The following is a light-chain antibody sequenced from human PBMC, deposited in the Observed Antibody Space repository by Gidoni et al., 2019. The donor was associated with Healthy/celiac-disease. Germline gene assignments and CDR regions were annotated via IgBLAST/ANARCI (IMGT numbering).Light chain of an antibody. CDR1: QSISSY. J-gene: IGKJ2*01. CDR3: QQSYSAPYT. V-gene: IGKV1-39*01. Sequence: DIQMTQYPSSLSASVGDRVTITCRASQSISSYLNWYQQKPGKAPELLIYAASSLQSGVPSRFSGSGSGTDFTLTISSLQPEDFATYYCQQSYSAPYTFXQXTKLEIK. CDR2: AAS.